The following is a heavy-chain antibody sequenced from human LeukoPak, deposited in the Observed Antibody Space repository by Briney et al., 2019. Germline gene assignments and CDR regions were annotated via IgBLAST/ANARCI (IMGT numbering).Heavy chain of an antibody. V-gene: IGHV3-30*02. CDR2: IRYDGNKK. CDR1: GFTFSSYG. CDR3: ARALYEFCSGGSCYSYYFDY. J-gene: IGHJ4*02. Sequence: GGSLRLSCAASGFTFSSYGMHWVRQAPGKGLEWVAFIRYDGNKKYYADSVKGRFTISRDNSKNTLYLQMNSLRAEDTAVYYCARALYEFCSGGSCYSYYFDYWGQGTLVTVSS. D-gene: IGHD2-15*01.